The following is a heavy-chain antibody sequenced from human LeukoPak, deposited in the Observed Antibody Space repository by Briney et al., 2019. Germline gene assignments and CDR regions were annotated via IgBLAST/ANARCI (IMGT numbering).Heavy chain of an antibody. Sequence: PSHTLFLTRTVSGGSISTYYWSWIRQPPGKGLEWIGYIYYGGSTRNNPSLKSRVTVSSDTSMHQFYLKLTSVTAADTAVYYCARGREEVDFDYWGQGALVTVSS. CDR3: ARGREEVDFDY. J-gene: IGHJ4*02. V-gene: IGHV4-59*07. CDR2: IYYGGST. D-gene: IGHD2-15*01. CDR1: GGSISTYY.